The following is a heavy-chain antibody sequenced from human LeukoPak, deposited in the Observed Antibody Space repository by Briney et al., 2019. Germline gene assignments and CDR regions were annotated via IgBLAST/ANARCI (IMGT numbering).Heavy chain of an antibody. CDR1: GDSISTYH. V-gene: IGHV4-59*01. CDR3: ARDKRHSYGRNFDP. CDR2: MQSTGNS. J-gene: IGHJ5*02. D-gene: IGHD5-18*01. Sequence: WETLSLTCSASGDSISTYHWNWIREPPGKGLEWIGYMQSTGNSNYNPSLKNRVNIFVDMSKNQFVLNLRSVTAADTAVYYCARDKRHSYGRNFDPWGQGMLVTDSS.